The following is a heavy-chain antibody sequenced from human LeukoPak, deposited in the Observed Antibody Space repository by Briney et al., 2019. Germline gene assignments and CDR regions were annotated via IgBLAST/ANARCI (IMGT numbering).Heavy chain of an antibody. Sequence: GGSLRLSCAASGITFNSYGMHWVRQAPGKGLEWVAVIWYDGSNKYYADSVKGRFTISRDNSKNTLYLQMNSLRAEDTAVYYCAKGGMQVWSNPVDHWGQGTLVTVSS. V-gene: IGHV3-33*06. CDR1: GITFNSYG. CDR3: AKGGMQVWSNPVDH. CDR2: IWYDGSNK. J-gene: IGHJ4*02. D-gene: IGHD5-18*01.